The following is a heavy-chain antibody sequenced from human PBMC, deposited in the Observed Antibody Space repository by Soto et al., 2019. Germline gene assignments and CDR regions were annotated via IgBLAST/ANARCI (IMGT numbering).Heavy chain of an antibody. CDR2: IWYDGSNK. J-gene: IGHJ4*02. V-gene: IGHV3-33*01. CDR3: XXXXXXXXXXXXX. CDR1: GFTFSSYG. Sequence: QVQLVESGGGVVQPGRSLRLSCAASGFTFSSYGMHWVRQAPGKGLEWVAVIWYDGSNKYYADSVKGRFTISRDNSKNTLYXXXXXXXXXXXXXXXXXXXXXXXXXXXXXXGQGTLVIVSS.